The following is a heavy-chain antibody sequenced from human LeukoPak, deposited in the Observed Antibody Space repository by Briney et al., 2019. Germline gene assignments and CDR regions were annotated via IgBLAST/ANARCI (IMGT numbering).Heavy chain of an antibody. D-gene: IGHD3-22*01. V-gene: IGHV3-21*04. J-gene: IGHJ4*02. CDR1: GYTFSDFS. CDR3: VRLRRNSDRSGYYYYYDY. CDR2: ISVRSNYR. Sequence: GGSLTLSCAASGYTFSDFSVNWVRQAPGKGLEWVSSISVRSNYRYYADSVRGRFTISRDDARESLFLQMNSLRADGVRVSFCVRLRRNSDRSGYYYYYDYWGQGTLVTVSS.